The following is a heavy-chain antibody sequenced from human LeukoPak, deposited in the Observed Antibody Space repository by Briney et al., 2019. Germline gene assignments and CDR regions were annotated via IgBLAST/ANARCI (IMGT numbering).Heavy chain of an antibody. CDR3: ARRVYCISTSCYHYYYYMDV. CDR2: INPSDGTT. V-gene: IGHV1-46*03. Sequence: ASVKVSCKASGGTFSSYAISWVRQAPGQGLEWMGIINPSDGTTTYAQKFQGRVTMTRDTSTSTVYMVLSSLRSEDTAVYYCARRVYCISTSCYHYYYYMDVWGKGTTGTVSS. J-gene: IGHJ6*03. D-gene: IGHD2-2*01. CDR1: GGTFSSYA.